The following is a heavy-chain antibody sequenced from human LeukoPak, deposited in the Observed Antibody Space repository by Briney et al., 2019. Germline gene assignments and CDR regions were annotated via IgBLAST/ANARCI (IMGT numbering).Heavy chain of an antibody. V-gene: IGHV1-2*02. Sequence: ASVKVSCKASGYTFIAYYMHWVRQAPGQGLEWMGWINPNSGGTNYAQKFQGRVTMTRDTSISTAYMELSRLRSDDTAVYYCARELDHYYGSGSSYYFDYWGQGTLVTVSS. J-gene: IGHJ4*02. CDR3: ARELDHYYGSGSSYYFDY. CDR2: INPNSGGT. D-gene: IGHD3-10*01. CDR1: GYTFIAYY.